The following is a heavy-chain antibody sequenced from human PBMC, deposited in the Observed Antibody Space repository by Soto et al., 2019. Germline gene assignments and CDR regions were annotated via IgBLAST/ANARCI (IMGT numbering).Heavy chain of an antibody. Sequence: EEQLVESGGGLIQPGGSLRLSCEASGFIVSDHYMSWVRQAPGKGLEWVSVIYREGSTYYADSVKGRFTISRDNSKNTLYLQMNSLRAEDTAVYYCARKAGIIKFYFDCWGQGTLVTVSS. CDR2: IYREGST. D-gene: IGHD3-10*01. V-gene: IGHV3-53*01. CDR3: ARKAGIIKFYFDC. CDR1: GFIVSDHY. J-gene: IGHJ4*02.